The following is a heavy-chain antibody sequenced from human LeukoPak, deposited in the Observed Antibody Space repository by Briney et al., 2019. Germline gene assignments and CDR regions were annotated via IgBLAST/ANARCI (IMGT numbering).Heavy chain of an antibody. CDR2: ISGSGDYI. V-gene: IGHV3-21*06. D-gene: IGHD3-10*01. Sequence: GGSLRLSCAASGFSFSTYDMNWVRQAPGKGLEWVSSISGSGDYIYYADSVKGRFTISRDNTKNSLLLQMDSLRAEDTAVYYCARDRSGVSYYWGQGTLVTVSS. CDR1: GFSFSTYD. CDR3: ARDRSGVSYY. J-gene: IGHJ4*02.